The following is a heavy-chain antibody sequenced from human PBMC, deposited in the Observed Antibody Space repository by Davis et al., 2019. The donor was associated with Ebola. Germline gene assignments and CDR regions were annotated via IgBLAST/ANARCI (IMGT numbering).Heavy chain of an antibody. Sequence: GGSLRLSCAASGFTFSSFGMHWVRQAPGKGLEWVAVISYDGSRRYYADSVKGRFTISRDNSKNTMYLQMNSLRAEDTAVYSCARDEVYTNYGFRFDFWGQGTLVAVSS. J-gene: IGHJ4*02. CDR2: ISYDGSRR. V-gene: IGHV3-30*19. CDR3: ARDEVYTNYGFRFDF. CDR1: GFTFSSFG. D-gene: IGHD4-11*01.